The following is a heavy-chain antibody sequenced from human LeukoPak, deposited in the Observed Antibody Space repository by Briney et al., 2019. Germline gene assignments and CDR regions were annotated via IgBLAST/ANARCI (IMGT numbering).Heavy chain of an antibody. CDR1: GFTFSSGW. Sequence: GGSLRLSCAASGFTFSSGWMSWVRQAPGKGLEWVSSIGDSGDTTYYADAVKGRFTISRDNSKNTLYLQMNSLRVDDTAVYYCVEDVVVIVAAKPGIWGQGTLVTVSS. J-gene: IGHJ4*02. CDR3: VEDVVVIVAAKPGI. V-gene: IGHV3-23*01. D-gene: IGHD2-15*01. CDR2: IGDSGDTT.